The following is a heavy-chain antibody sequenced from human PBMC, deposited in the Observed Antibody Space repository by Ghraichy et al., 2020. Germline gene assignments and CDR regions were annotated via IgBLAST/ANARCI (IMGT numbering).Heavy chain of an antibody. J-gene: IGHJ4*02. CDR2: IYYSGST. CDR1: GGSISSYY. Sequence: SETLSLTCTVSGGSISSYYWSWIRQPPGKGLEWIGYIYYSGSTNYNPSLKSRVTISVDTSKNQFSLKLSSVTAADTAVYYCARVSHKSTIAVFDYWGQGTLVTVSS. CDR3: ARVSHKSTIAVFDY. D-gene: IGHD2/OR15-2a*01. V-gene: IGHV4-59*01.